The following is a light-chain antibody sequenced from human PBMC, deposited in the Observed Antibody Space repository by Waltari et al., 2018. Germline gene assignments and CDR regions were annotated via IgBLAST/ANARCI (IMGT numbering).Light chain of an antibody. CDR3: HQYNSYSQS. Sequence: QMTQSPSTLSASLGDRAAITCRASHTINTRLARYQQEPGKAPRVLIYDASTLASGVPSRFRGSGSGTEFTLTISSLQPDDFATYYCHQYNSYSQSFGQGTKLEIK. J-gene: IGKJ2*03. CDR1: HTINTR. V-gene: IGKV1-5*01. CDR2: DAS.